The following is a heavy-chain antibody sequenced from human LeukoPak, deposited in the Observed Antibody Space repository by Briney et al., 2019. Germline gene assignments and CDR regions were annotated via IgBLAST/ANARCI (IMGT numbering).Heavy chain of an antibody. CDR3: AREETMVRGADFDY. CDR2: TYYRSKWYN. Sequence: SQTLSLTCAISGDSVSSNSAAWNWFRQSPSRGLEWLGRTYYRSKWYNNYAVSVKSRITINPDTSKNQFSLQLNSVTPDDTAVYYCAREETMVRGADFDYWGQGTLVTVSS. V-gene: IGHV6-1*01. CDR1: GDSVSSNSAA. D-gene: IGHD3-10*01. J-gene: IGHJ4*02.